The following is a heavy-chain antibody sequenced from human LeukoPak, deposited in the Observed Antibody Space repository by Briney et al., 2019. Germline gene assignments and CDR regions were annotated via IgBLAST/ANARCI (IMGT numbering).Heavy chain of an antibody. CDR2: IYSSGNT. Sequence: SETLSLTSSVSGDSISSGRNYWGWIRQSPGKGLEWIASIYSSGNTHSNPSLKSRVSISVDTSKNQVSLKLYSVTASDAAIYYCARHLSGTTMSHYFDFWGQGTLVTVSS. J-gene: IGHJ4*02. CDR1: GDSISSGRNY. CDR3: ARHLSGTTMSHYFDF. D-gene: IGHD1-1*01. V-gene: IGHV4-39*01.